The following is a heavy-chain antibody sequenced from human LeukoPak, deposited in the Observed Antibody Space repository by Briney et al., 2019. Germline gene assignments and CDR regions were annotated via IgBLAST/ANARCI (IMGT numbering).Heavy chain of an antibody. V-gene: IGHV4-39*07. J-gene: IGHJ4*02. CDR3: ARVTNIVVVTVYYFDY. CDR2: IYYSGST. D-gene: IGHD2-21*02. Sequence: SETLSLTCTVSGGSISSSSYYWGWIRQPPGKGLEWIGSIYYSGSTYYNPSLKSRVTISVDKSKNQFSLKLSSVTAADTAVYYCARVTNIVVVTVYYFDYWGQGTLVTVSS. CDR1: GGSISSSSYY.